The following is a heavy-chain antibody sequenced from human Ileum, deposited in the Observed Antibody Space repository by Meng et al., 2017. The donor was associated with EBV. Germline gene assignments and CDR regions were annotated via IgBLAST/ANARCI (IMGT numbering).Heavy chain of an antibody. Sequence: LVGSGGAFVQPGGSLRVSCAASGLTVSSNHMSWVRQAPGKGLEWVSLIKRGGNTYYADSVRGRFAISRDNSKNTLYLQMNSLSAEDTAVYYCAGGNWNQGFFDYWGQGTLVTVSS. CDR3: AGGNWNQGFFDY. CDR2: IKRGGNT. CDR1: GLTVSSNH. D-gene: IGHD1-1*01. V-gene: IGHV3-53*01. J-gene: IGHJ4*02.